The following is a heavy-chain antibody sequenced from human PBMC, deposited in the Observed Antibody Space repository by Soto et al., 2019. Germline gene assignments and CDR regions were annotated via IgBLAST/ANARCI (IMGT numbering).Heavy chain of an antibody. CDR2: IIPIFGTA. J-gene: IGHJ5*02. Sequence: SVKVSCKASGGTFSSYAISWVRQAPGQGLEWMGGIIPIFGTANYAQKFQGRVTITADESTSTAYMELSSLRSEDTAVYYCARDHRGVVTTTNWFEPWGQGTLVTVSS. D-gene: IGHD3-16*01. V-gene: IGHV1-69*13. CDR3: ARDHRGVVTTTNWFEP. CDR1: GGTFSSYA.